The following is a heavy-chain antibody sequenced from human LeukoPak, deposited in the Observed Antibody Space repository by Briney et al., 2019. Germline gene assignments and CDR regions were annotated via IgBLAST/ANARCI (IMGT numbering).Heavy chain of an antibody. CDR3: ARILSSAWGELGY. D-gene: IGHD6-19*01. Sequence: GGSLRLSCAASGFAVSSNYMSWVRQAPGKGLKWVAFIRSDGSNKYYADSVKGRFTISRDNSKNTLYLQMNSLRAEDTAVYYCARILSSAWGELGYWGQGTLVTVSS. J-gene: IGHJ4*02. CDR2: IRSDGSNK. CDR1: GFAVSSNY. V-gene: IGHV3-30*02.